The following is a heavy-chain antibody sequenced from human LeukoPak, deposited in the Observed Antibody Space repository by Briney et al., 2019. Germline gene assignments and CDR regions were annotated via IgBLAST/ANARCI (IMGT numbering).Heavy chain of an antibody. CDR2: INPYNGNT. CDR3: ARAEEWFGETENYYYMDV. J-gene: IGHJ6*03. V-gene: IGHV1-18*04. CDR1: GYTLTGYY. Sequence: VASVKVSCKASGYTLTGYYIHWVRQAPGQGLEWMGWINPYNGNTNYAQKLQGRVTMTTDTSTSTAYMELRSLRSDDTAVYYCARAEEWFGETENYYYMDVWGKGTTVTISS. D-gene: IGHD3-10*01.